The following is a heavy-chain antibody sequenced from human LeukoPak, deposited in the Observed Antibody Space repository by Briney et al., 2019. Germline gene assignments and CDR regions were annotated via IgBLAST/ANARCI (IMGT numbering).Heavy chain of an antibody. CDR3: TRDSYSTQDY. V-gene: IGHV3-21*01. D-gene: IGHD6-13*01. J-gene: IGHJ4*02. CDR2: ISSSSTYI. CDR1: GFIFSKYT. Sequence: GGSLRLSCAASGFIFSKYTMNWVRQAPGKGLEWVSSISSSSTYIYYADSVKGRFTISRDNAKDSLHLQMNSLRAEDTAVYYCTRDSYSTQDYWGQGTLVTVSS.